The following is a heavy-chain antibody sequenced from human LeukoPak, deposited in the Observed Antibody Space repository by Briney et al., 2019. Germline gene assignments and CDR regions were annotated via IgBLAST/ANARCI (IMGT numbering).Heavy chain of an antibody. CDR1: GYTFTGYY. CDR3: ARGYCSSTSCSPPIDY. D-gene: IGHD2-2*01. Sequence: GASVKVSCKASGYTFTGYYMHWVRQAPGQGLEWMGWINPNSGGTNYAQKLQGRVTMTTDTSTSTAYMELRSLRSDDTAVYYCARGYCSSTSCSPPIDYWGQGTLVTVSS. V-gene: IGHV1-2*02. CDR2: INPNSGGT. J-gene: IGHJ4*02.